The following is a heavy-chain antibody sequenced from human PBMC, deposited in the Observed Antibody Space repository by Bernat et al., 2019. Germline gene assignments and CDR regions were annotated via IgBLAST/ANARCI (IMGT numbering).Heavy chain of an antibody. Sequence: EVQLLESGGGLVQPGGSLRLSCAASGFTFSSYAMSWVRQAPGKGLEWVSAISGSGGSTYYADSVKGRFTISRDNSKNTLYLQMNSLRAEDTAIYYCAKGGLRWELKQYFQHWGQGTLVTVSS. D-gene: IGHD1-26*01. CDR3: AKGGLRWELKQYFQH. CDR2: ISGSGGST. V-gene: IGHV3-23*01. J-gene: IGHJ1*01. CDR1: GFTFSSYA.